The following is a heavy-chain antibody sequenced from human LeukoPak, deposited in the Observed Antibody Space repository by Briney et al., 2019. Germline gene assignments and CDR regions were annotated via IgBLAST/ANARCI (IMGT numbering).Heavy chain of an antibody. D-gene: IGHD2-2*01. J-gene: IGHJ4*02. Sequence: ASVEVSCKASGYTFIGYYIHWVRQAPGQGLEWMGWINPNSGGTNYARNFQGRVTMTRDTSISTAYMELSRLRSDDTAVYYCARARDIVVVTAVDYWGQGTLVTVSS. CDR2: INPNSGGT. V-gene: IGHV1-2*02. CDR1: GYTFIGYY. CDR3: ARARDIVVVTAVDY.